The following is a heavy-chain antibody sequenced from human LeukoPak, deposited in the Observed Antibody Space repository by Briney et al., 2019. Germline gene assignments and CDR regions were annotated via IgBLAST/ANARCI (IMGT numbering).Heavy chain of an antibody. J-gene: IGHJ5*02. CDR2: IYSTTGTT. D-gene: IGHD3-10*01. CDR3: ARGYGWFDP. V-gene: IGHV4-4*09. Sequence: SETLSLTCTVSRASPYWTWIRQPPGKGLEWIGYIYSTTGTTNSNPSLKSRVTMSLDTSKKHLSLKLSAVTAADTAVYYCARGYGWFDPWGQGILVIVSS. CDR1: RASPY.